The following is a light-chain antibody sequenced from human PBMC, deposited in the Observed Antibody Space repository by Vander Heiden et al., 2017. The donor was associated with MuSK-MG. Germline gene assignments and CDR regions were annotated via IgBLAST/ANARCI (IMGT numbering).Light chain of an antibody. CDR2: KSS. J-gene: IGKJ1*01. CDR3: QQYSNYWT. V-gene: IGKV1-5*03. Sequence: DIQMTQSPSTVSAFVGARLTLTCRPRKGIGRSLACYQQKPGKAPKVLISKSSTLESGVPSRFRGSAAGTEFTITSRSLQPDDIAIYYCQQYSNYWTFGQGTKVEI. CDR1: KGIGRS.